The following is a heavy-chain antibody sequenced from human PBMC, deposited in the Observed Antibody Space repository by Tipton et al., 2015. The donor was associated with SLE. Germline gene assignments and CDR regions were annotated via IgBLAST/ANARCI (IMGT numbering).Heavy chain of an antibody. Sequence: SLRLSCAASGFTFSSYEMNWVRQAPGKGLEWVSYISSSGNTIYYADSVKGRFTISRDNAKNSVYLQMNSLRAEDTAIYYCAREGSGTPDYWGQGTLVTVSS. CDR3: AREGSGTPDY. D-gene: IGHD1-26*01. CDR1: GFTFSSYE. CDR2: ISSSGNTI. V-gene: IGHV3-48*03. J-gene: IGHJ4*02.